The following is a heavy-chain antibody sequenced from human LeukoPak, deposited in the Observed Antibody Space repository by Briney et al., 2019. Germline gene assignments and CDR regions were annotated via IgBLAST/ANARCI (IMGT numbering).Heavy chain of an antibody. Sequence: GGSLRLSWAASGFTFSNAWMSWVRQAPGKGLEGVGRIKSKTDGGTTDYAAPVKGRFTISRDDSKNTLYLQMNSLKTEDTAVYYCTTDPPYCSSTSCYEFDYWGQGTLVTVSS. V-gene: IGHV3-15*01. J-gene: IGHJ4*02. D-gene: IGHD2-2*01. CDR1: GFTFSNAW. CDR2: IKSKTDGGTT. CDR3: TTDPPYCSSTSCYEFDY.